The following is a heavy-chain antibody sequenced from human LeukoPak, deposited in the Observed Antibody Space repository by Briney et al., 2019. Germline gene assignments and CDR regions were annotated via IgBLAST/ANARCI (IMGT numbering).Heavy chain of an antibody. J-gene: IGHJ4*02. CDR3: ASGDGYNSDGY. CDR1: GGAFXSXX. V-gene: IGHV1-69*01. CDR2: IIPIFGXX. D-gene: IGHD5-24*01. Sequence: GASVKVSCKASGGAFXSXXISWXXXXXXXGXEWMGGIIPIFGXXXXAQKFQGRVTITADESTSTAYMELSSLRSEDTAVYYCASGDGYNSDGYWGQGTLVTVSS.